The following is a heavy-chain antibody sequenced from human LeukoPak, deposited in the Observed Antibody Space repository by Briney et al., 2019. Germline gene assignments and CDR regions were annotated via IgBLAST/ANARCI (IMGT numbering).Heavy chain of an antibody. CDR2: IYYSGST. Sequence: SETLSLTCSVSGDSLRNHYWSWIRQPPGKGLAGIGYIYYSGSTNYNPSLKSRVTISVDTSKNQFSLKLSSVTAADTAVYHCASSKYQLLAALFDYWGQGTLVTVSS. CDR1: GDSLRNHY. J-gene: IGHJ4*02. D-gene: IGHD2-2*01. V-gene: IGHV4-59*11. CDR3: ASSKYQLLAALFDY.